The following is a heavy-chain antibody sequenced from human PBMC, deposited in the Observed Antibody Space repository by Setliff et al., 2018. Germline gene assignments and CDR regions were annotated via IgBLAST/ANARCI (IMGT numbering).Heavy chain of an antibody. CDR2: IYYSGSTS. D-gene: IGHD7-27*01. CDR3: ARHRPNLPFDA. J-gene: IGHJ4*02. V-gene: IGHV4-31*03. CDR1: GGSISSGGYY. Sequence: PSETLSLTCTVSGGSISSGGYYWSWIRQHPGKGLGWIGYIYYSGSTSYYNPSLKSRVTISVDTSKNQFSLKLSSVTAADTSVYFCARHRPNLPFDAWGQGALVTVSS.